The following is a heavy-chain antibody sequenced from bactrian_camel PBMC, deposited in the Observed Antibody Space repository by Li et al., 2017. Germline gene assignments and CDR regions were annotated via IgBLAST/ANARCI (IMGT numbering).Heavy chain of an antibody. Sequence: QVQLVESGGGLVQAGGSLRLSCAASGLTFSGYMRWVRQAPGKGLEWVTSIYSDGRLARYRDSVTGRFTSSTDSAKNTVYLQMNNLKAEDTARYYCATGPNFASNYWGQGTQVTVS. CDR1: GLTFSGY. J-gene: IGHJ4*01. CDR3: ATGPNFASNY. CDR2: IYSDGRLA. V-gene: IGHV3-2*01. D-gene: IGHD3*01.